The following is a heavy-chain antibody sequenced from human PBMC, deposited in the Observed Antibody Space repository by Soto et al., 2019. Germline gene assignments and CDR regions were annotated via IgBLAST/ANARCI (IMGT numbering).Heavy chain of an antibody. V-gene: IGHV3-7*05. J-gene: IGHJ3*02. Sequence: EVQLVESGGGLVQPGGSLRLSCAASGFTFSSYWMTWVRQAPGKGLEWVANIKQDESKRYYVDSVEGRFTISRDIAKNSLFLQMNSLRAEDTAVYYCARDSSPSYSSRWYDAFDIWGQGTMVTVSS. CDR1: GFTFSSYW. CDR2: IKQDESKR. CDR3: ARDSSPSYSSRWYDAFDI. D-gene: IGHD6-13*01.